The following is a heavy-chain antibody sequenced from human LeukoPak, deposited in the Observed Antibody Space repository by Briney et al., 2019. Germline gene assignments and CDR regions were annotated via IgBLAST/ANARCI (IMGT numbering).Heavy chain of an antibody. J-gene: IGHJ6*04. CDR3: AELGITMIGGV. Sequence: TGGSLRLSCAASGFTFSTYNMNWVRQAPGKGLEWFSSITSSSSYTFYADSVKGRFTISRDNAKSSLYLQMNSLRAEDTAVYYCAELGITMIGGVWGKGTTVTISS. D-gene: IGHD3-10*02. V-gene: IGHV3-21*01. CDR1: GFTFSTYN. CDR2: ITSSSSYT.